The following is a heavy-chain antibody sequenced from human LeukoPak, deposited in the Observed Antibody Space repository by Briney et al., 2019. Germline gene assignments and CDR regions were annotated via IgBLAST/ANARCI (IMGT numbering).Heavy chain of an antibody. CDR2: ISAYNGNT. V-gene: IGHV1-18*01. J-gene: IGHJ6*03. CDR3: ARESGYRSPGYYYYYMDV. CDR1: GYTFTSYG. Sequence: ASVKVSCKASGYTFTSYGISWVRQAPRQGLEWMGWISAYNGNTNYAQKLQGRVTMTTDTSTSTAYMELRSLRSDDTAVYYCARESGYRSPGYYYYYMDVWGKGTTVTVSS. D-gene: IGHD3-3*01.